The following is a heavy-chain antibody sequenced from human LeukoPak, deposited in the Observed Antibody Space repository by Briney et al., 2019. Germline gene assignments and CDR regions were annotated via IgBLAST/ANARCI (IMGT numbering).Heavy chain of an antibody. V-gene: IGHV3-53*01. CDR3: AAPYDSSGYYMGNFDY. CDR1: GFTVSSNY. Sequence: GGSLRLSCAASGFTVSSNYMSWVRQAPGKGLEWVSVIYSGGSTYYADSVKGRFTISRDNSKNTLYLQMNSLRAEDTAVYYCAAPYDSSGYYMGNFDYWGQGILVTVSS. CDR2: IYSGGST. J-gene: IGHJ4*02. D-gene: IGHD3-22*01.